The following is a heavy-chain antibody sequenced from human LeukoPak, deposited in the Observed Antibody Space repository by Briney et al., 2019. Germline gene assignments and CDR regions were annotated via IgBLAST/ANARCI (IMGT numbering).Heavy chain of an antibody. Sequence: PGGSLRLSCAASGFTFSSYGMHWVRQAPGKGLEWVAVISYDGSNKYYADSVKGRFTISRDNSKNTLYLQMNSLRAEDTAVYYCARVGKNGWDSDHWGQGTLVTVSS. V-gene: IGHV3-30*03. J-gene: IGHJ4*02. CDR2: ISYDGSNK. CDR1: GFTFSSYG. CDR3: ARVGKNGWDSDH. D-gene: IGHD6-19*01.